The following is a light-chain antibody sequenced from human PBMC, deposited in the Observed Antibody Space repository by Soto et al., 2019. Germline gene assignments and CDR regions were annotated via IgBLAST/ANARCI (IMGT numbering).Light chain of an antibody. CDR2: GNS. J-gene: IGLJ1*01. CDR1: SSNIGAGYD. V-gene: IGLV1-40*01. Sequence: QSVLTQPPSVSGAPGQRVTISCTGSSSNIGAGYDVHWYQQLPGTAPKLLIDGNSNRPSGVPDRFSAFKSGTSASLAITGLQAEDEADYYCQSYDSGLSVVYVFGTGTKLTVL. CDR3: QSYDSGLSVVYV.